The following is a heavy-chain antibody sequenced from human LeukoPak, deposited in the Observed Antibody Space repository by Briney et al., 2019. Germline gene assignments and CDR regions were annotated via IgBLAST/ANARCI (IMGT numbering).Heavy chain of an antibody. CDR1: GFTFSGYA. J-gene: IGHJ4*02. D-gene: IGHD3-22*01. V-gene: IGHV3-23*01. CDR3: AKDFHASSGYYLDY. Sequence: PGGSLRLSCAASGFTFSGYAMNWVRQAPGKGLEWVSAISGSGSTYYADSVEGRFTISRDNSKNTLYLQMNSLRAEDTAVYYCAKDFHASSGYYLDYWGQGTLVTVSS. CDR2: ISGSGST.